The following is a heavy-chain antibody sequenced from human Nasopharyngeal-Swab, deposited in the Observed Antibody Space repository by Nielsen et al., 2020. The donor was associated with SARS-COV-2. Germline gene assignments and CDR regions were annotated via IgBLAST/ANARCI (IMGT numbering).Heavy chain of an antibody. CDR1: GGSISSSNW. V-gene: IGHV4-4*02. D-gene: IGHD3-3*01. CDR2: IYHSGST. Sequence: SETLSLTCAVSGGSISSSNWWSWVRQPPGKGLEWIGEIYHSGSTNYNPSLKSRVTISVDTSKNQFSLKLSSVTAADTAVYYCARGRITIFGVVAGAFDYWGQGTLVTVSS. J-gene: IGHJ4*02. CDR3: ARGRITIFGVVAGAFDY.